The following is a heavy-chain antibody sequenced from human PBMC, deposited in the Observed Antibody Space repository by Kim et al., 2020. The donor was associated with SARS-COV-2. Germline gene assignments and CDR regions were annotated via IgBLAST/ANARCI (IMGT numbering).Heavy chain of an antibody. D-gene: IGHD2-8*01. J-gene: IGHJ3*01. CDR3: TKPRAWANTFDV. CDR2: T. Sequence: TFCAPSPRSRLTMSQDTSKNQFSLRLSSVTAADTAVYYCTKPRAWANTFDVWGRGTMVTVSS. V-gene: IGHV4-39*01.